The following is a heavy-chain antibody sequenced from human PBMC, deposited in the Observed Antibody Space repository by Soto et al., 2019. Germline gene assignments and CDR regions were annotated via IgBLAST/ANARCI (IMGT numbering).Heavy chain of an antibody. CDR2: INAGNVNT. Sequence: QVQLVQSGAEVKKPGASVKVSCKASGYTFTSYAMHWVRQAPGHRLEWMVWINAGNVNTKYSQKFQVRVTITRDTSASTAYMELSSLISEDTAVYYYARAMWGYCSGGSCYSVLFFDYWGQGNTVTVSS. J-gene: IGHJ4*02. D-gene: IGHD2-15*01. V-gene: IGHV1-3*01. CDR1: GYTFTSYA. CDR3: ARAMWGYCSGGSCYSVLFFDY.